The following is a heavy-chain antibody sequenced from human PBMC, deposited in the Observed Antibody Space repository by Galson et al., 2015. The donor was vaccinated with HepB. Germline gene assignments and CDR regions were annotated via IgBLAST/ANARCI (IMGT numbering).Heavy chain of an antibody. Sequence: SVKVSCKASGYTFISYHMHWVRQAPGQGLEWMGIINPTGGSTTYAQKFQGRVTMTRDTSTSTVYMELSRVTSDDTAVYFCSRGGYSSGGYWGQGTLVTVSS. J-gene: IGHJ4*02. V-gene: IGHV1-46*01. CDR2: INPTGGST. CDR1: GYTFISYH. D-gene: IGHD2-15*01. CDR3: SRGGYSSGGY.